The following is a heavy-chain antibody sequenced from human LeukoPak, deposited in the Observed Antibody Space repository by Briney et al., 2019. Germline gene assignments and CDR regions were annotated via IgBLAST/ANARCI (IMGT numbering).Heavy chain of an antibody. D-gene: IGHD6-19*01. V-gene: IGHV1-69*05. CDR3: ARGPVADPDAFDI. Sequence: SVKVSCKASGGTFSSYAISWVRQAPGQGLEWMGGIIPIFGTANYAQKFQGRVTMTRNTSISTAYMELSSLRSEDTAVYYCARGPVADPDAFDIWGQGTMVTVSS. J-gene: IGHJ3*02. CDR2: IIPIFGTA. CDR1: GGTFSSYA.